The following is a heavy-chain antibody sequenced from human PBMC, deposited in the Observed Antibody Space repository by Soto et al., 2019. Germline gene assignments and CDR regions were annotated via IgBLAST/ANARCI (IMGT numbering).Heavy chain of an antibody. CDR2: INPIVSMS. Sequence: QVQLVQSGTEVKKPGSSVKVSCKASGDTFSFYTINWVRQAPGLGLEWVGRINPIVSMSNYAQKVQGRVSMTEDKSTSTAYMERRSLRPDDTAMYFCAASYGSGYRAFDYWGQGALVIVSS. V-gene: IGHV1-69*02. D-gene: IGHD3-10*01. CDR3: AASYGSGYRAFDY. CDR1: GDTFSFYT. J-gene: IGHJ4*02.